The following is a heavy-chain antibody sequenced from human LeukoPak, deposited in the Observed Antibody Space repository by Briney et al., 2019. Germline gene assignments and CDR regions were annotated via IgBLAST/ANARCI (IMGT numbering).Heavy chain of an antibody. CDR3: ARDNAETYYDILTGYYPAFHAFDI. J-gene: IGHJ3*02. V-gene: IGHV4-38-2*02. CDR1: GYSISSGYY. CDR2: IYHSGST. D-gene: IGHD3-9*01. Sequence: SETLSLTCAVSGYSISSGYYWGGIRQPPGKGLEWIGSIYHSGSTYYNPSLKSRVTISVDTSKNQFSLKLSSVTAADTAVYYCARDNAETYYDILTGYYPAFHAFDIWGQGTMVTVSS.